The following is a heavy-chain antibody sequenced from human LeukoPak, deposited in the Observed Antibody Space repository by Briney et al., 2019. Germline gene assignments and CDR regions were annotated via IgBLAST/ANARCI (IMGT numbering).Heavy chain of an antibody. Sequence: ASVKVSCKASGYTFTSYDINWVRQATGQGLGWMGWMNPNSGNTGYAQKFQGRVTMTRNTSISTAYMELSSLRAEDTAVYYCARDLGYCTNGVCHTRFDYWGQGTLVAVSS. D-gene: IGHD2-8*01. V-gene: IGHV1-8*01. CDR2: MNPNSGNT. CDR1: GYTFTSYD. J-gene: IGHJ4*02. CDR3: ARDLGYCTNGVCHTRFDY.